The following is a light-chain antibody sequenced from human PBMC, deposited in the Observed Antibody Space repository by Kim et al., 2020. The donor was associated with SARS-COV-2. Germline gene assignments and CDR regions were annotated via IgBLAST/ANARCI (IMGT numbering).Light chain of an antibody. CDR2: RNN. V-gene: IGLV10-54*04. CDR3: SAWDDSLSTWV. CDR1: TKNVGNQG. Sequence: QTATVTSTGNTKNVGNQGAAWLQQHQGHPPKLLSYRNNNRPSGISDRFSASRSGNTASLTITGLQPEDEADYYCSAWDDSLSTWVFGEGTQLTVL. J-gene: IGLJ3*02.